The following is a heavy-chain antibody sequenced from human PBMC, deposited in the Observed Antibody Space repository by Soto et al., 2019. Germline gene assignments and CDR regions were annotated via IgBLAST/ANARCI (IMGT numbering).Heavy chain of an antibody. D-gene: IGHD4-17*01. CDR2: IWYDGSDK. V-gene: IGHV3-33*01. Sequence: QMQLVESGGGVVQPGTSLRLSCAASGFTFSNYAMHWVRQAPGKGLEWVTIIWYDGSDKNYGASVKGRFTISRDNSKNTLYLQMNSLRDEDTAVYYCARDSGGDYHTYDMDVWGKGTTVTVSS. CDR1: GFTFSNYA. CDR3: ARDSGGDYHTYDMDV. J-gene: IGHJ6*03.